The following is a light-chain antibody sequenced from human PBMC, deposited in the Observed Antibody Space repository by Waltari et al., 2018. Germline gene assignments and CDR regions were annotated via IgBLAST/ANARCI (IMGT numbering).Light chain of an antibody. CDR3: SAWDDSLNGYV. J-gene: IGLJ1*01. Sequence: QSVLTQPPSASGTPGQRVTISCSGSTSNIESNTVNWYQHFPGTAPKLFIYRNNRRPSGVPGRFAASQSGTSASLAISGLQSEDEADYYCSAWDDSLNGYVFGSGTKVTVL. CDR2: RNN. V-gene: IGLV1-44*01. CDR1: TSNIESNT.